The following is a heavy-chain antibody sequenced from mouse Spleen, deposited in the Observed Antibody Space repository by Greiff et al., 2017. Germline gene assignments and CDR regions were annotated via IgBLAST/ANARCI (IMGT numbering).Heavy chain of an antibody. J-gene: IGHJ4*01. Sequence: QVQLQQPGAELVKPGASVQMSCKASGYTFTSYWITWVKQRPGQGLEWIGDIYPGIGSTNYNEKFKSKATLTVDTSSSTADMKLSSLTSEDSAVYYCARDGMGAMDYWGQGTSVTVSS. D-gene: IGHD2-3*01. CDR2: IYPGIGST. V-gene: IGHV1-55*01. CDR1: GYTFTSYW. CDR3: ARDGMGAMDY.